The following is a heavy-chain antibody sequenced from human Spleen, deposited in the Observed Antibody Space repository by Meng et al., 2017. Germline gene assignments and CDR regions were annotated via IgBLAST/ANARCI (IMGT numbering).Heavy chain of an antibody. Sequence: SGAEVNKPGASVNVSCKASGYTFPDYWLHWVRRAPGQGLEWMGRINPKSGDTHYAQRFQGRVTMTGDTSISTAYMELSGLRSDDTAMYYCARDEDISAAGKLFGDYWGQGTLVTVSS. CDR2: INPKSGDT. D-gene: IGHD6-13*01. V-gene: IGHV1-2*06. J-gene: IGHJ4*02. CDR3: ARDEDISAAGKLFGDY. CDR1: GYTFPDYW.